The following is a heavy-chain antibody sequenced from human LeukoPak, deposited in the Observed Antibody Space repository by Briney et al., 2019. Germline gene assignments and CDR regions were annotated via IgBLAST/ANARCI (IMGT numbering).Heavy chain of an antibody. D-gene: IGHD6-13*01. CDR1: GFPFNAYW. Sequence: GGSLRLSCAASGFPFNAYWMTWVRQAPGKGMEWVANIRQDGDTKYYVDSVKGRFTISRDNAMNSLYLQMNSLRAEDTAIYYCARSLPYGTTWYGRSDFWGQGTLVTVSS. CDR3: ARSLPYGTTWYGRSDF. CDR2: IRQDGDTK. J-gene: IGHJ4*02. V-gene: IGHV3-7*03.